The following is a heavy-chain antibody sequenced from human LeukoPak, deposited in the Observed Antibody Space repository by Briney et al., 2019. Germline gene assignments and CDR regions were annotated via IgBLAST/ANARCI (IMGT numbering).Heavy chain of an antibody. CDR1: GYTSTSYG. J-gene: IGHJ4*02. CDR2: ISAYNGNT. CDR3: ARGMGVLRYFDWLSENLVFDY. D-gene: IGHD3-9*01. Sequence: ASVKVSCKASGYTSTSYGVSWVRQAPGQGLEWMGWISAYNGNTNYAQKLQGRVTMTTDTSTSTAYMELRSLRSDDTAVYYCARGMGVLRYFDWLSENLVFDYWGQGTLVTVSS. V-gene: IGHV1-18*01.